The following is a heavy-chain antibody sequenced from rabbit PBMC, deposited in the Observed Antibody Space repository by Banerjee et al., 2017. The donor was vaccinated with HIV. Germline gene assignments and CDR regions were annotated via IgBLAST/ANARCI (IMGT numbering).Heavy chain of an antibody. CDR3: ARDLAGVIGWNFNL. Sequence: QSLEESGGDLVTPGGTLTLTCTASGFTISSYHMCWVRQAPGKGLEWIACIYVGSSGSTYYASGAKGRFTISKTSSTAVTLQMTSLTVADTATYFCARDLAGVIGWNFNLWGPGTLVTVS. J-gene: IGHJ4*01. CDR2: IYVGSSGST. D-gene: IGHD4-1*01. V-gene: IGHV1S40*01. CDR1: GFTISSYH.